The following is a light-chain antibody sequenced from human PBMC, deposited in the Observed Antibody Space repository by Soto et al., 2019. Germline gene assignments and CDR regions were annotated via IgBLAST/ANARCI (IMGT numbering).Light chain of an antibody. CDR3: SSYTSDSTLV. J-gene: IGLJ2*01. CDR1: SSDIGGFYY. Sequence: QSALTQPASVSGSPGQSITISCTGTSSDIGGFYYVSWYQHHPGKGPKLMIYEVSYRPSGISDRFSGSKSGNTASLTISGLQPEDDADYYCSSYTSDSTLVFGGGTKLTVL. V-gene: IGLV2-14*01. CDR2: EVS.